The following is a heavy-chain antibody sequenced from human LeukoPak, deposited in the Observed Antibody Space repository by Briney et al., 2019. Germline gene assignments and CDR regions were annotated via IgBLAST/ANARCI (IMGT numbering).Heavy chain of an antibody. Sequence: GESLQISCKGSGYSFTNFWIGWVRQMPGKGLEWMGIIYPGDSDTRYSPSVQGQVTISADKSINTAYLQWSSLKASDTAMYFCARRIAAAETFDYWGQGSLVTVSS. CDR3: ARRIAAAETFDY. CDR1: GYSFTNFW. J-gene: IGHJ4*02. V-gene: IGHV5-51*01. D-gene: IGHD6-13*01. CDR2: IYPGDSDT.